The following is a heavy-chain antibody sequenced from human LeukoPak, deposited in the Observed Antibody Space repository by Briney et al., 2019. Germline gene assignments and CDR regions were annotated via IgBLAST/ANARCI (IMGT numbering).Heavy chain of an antibody. V-gene: IGHV3-23*01. CDR2: ISGSGGST. Sequence: GWSLRLSCAASGFTFSSYAMSWVRQAPGKGLEWVSAISGSGGSTYYADSVKGRFTISRDNSKNTLYLQMNSLRAEDTAVYYCAKGTRASGIFDYWGQGTLVTVSS. J-gene: IGHJ4*02. D-gene: IGHD1-7*01. CDR3: AKGTRASGIFDY. CDR1: GFTFSSYA.